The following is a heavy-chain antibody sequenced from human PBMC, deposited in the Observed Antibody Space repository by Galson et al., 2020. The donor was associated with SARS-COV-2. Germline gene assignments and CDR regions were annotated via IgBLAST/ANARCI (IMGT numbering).Heavy chain of an antibody. V-gene: IGHV1-46*04. D-gene: IGHD2-21*01. CDR2: INPNAVIT. Sequence: ASVKVSCKASGYTFISFYIHCVSQAPGPGLEWLRVINPNAVITSYAQKLRGRVTVTRDMSTQTVYMELSSLTSEDTAVYYCAREWGDINSSVFDYWGQGSLVVVSS. CDR3: AREWGDINSSVFDY. J-gene: IGHJ4*02. CDR1: GYTFISFY.